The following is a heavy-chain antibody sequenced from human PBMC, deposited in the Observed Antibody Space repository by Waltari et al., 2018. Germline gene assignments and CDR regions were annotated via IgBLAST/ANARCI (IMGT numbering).Heavy chain of an antibody. CDR3: ARGIDNGAWIVDH. Sequence: QVQLVQSGAEVKQPGASVKVSCKASGYTLTSYSIHWVRQAPGQRLEWMGCSTGNTGKTEYSREFQGRVTISRDTYANIAYMELSSLRSEDMGVYYCARGIDNGAWIVDHWGQGTLVTVSS. CDR2: STGNTGKT. J-gene: IGHJ4*02. CDR1: GYTLTSYS. V-gene: IGHV1-3*02. D-gene: IGHD2-8*01.